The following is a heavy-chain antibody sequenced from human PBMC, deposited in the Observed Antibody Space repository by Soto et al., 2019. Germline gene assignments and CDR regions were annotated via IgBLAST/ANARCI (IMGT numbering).Heavy chain of an antibody. Sequence: QLQLQESGPGLVKPSETLSLTCTVSGGSITTNNYYWVWIRQTPGKGLEWIGSIYYTGSTYYNPSLKSRVTMSVDASKNQFSLNLGSVTAADTAVYYCARSTGYSGSGSYSFDYWGQGTLVTVSS. D-gene: IGHD3-10*01. V-gene: IGHV4-39*01. CDR3: ARSTGYSGSGSYSFDY. CDR2: IYYTGST. CDR1: GGSITTNNYY. J-gene: IGHJ4*02.